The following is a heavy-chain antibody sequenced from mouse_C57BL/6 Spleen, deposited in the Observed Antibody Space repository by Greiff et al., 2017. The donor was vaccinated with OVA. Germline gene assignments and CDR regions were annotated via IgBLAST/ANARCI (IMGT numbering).Heavy chain of an antibody. Sequence: QVQLQQPGAELVKPGASVKLSCKASGYTFTSYWMHWVKQRPGQGLEWIGMIHPNSGSTNYNEKFKSKATLTVDKSSSTAYMQLSSLTSEDSAVYYCERGLWRGYAMDYWGQGTSVTVSS. D-gene: IGHD1-1*02. CDR1: GYTFTSYW. CDR2: IHPNSGST. V-gene: IGHV1-64*01. CDR3: ERGLWRGYAMDY. J-gene: IGHJ4*01.